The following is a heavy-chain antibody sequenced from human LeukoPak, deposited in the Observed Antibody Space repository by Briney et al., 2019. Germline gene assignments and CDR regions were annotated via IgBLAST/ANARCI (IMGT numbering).Heavy chain of an antibody. CDR1: GDSISSSTYY. CDR2: IYYSGST. D-gene: IGHD6-6*01. Sequence: SETLSLTCTVSGDSISSSTYYCGWIRQPPGKGLEGIVSIYYSGSTYYNPSLKSRVTISVDTSKNQFSLKLSSVTAADTAVYYCARLGYSASSVYYWGQGTLVTVSS. J-gene: IGHJ4*02. V-gene: IGHV4-39*01. CDR3: ARLGYSASSVYY.